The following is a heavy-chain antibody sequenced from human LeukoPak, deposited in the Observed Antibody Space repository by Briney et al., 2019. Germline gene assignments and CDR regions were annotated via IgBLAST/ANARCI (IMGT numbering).Heavy chain of an antibody. CDR2: INPTGGST. V-gene: IGHV1-46*01. D-gene: IGHD6-13*01. Sequence: ASVKVSCKASGYTFPSYFMHWVRQAPGQGLEWMGIINPTGGSTTYAQKFQGRVTITADESTSTAYMELSSLRSEDTAVYCCATAGVIAAAGKDYFDYWGQGTLVTVSS. CDR3: ATAGVIAAAGKDYFDY. CDR1: GYTFPSYF. J-gene: IGHJ4*02.